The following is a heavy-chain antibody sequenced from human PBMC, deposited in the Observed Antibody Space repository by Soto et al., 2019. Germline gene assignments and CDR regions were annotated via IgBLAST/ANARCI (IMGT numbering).Heavy chain of an antibody. CDR3: SKGRSYYYYYGVDV. J-gene: IGHJ6*02. V-gene: IGHV3-30*18. Sequence: GGSLRLSCAASGFTFRSYGMQWVRQAPGEGLEWVAVISYDGSLEYYADSVKGRFTISRDNSKNTLYLQMNSLRAEDTALYYCSKGRSYYYYYGVDVRGQGTTVTVSS. CDR2: ISYDGSLE. CDR1: GFTFRSYG.